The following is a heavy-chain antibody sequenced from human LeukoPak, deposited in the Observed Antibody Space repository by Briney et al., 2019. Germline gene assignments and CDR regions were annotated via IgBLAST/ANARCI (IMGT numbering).Heavy chain of an antibody. V-gene: IGHV4-4*02. CDR3: ARNKESNSWYPVFDY. Sequence: SGTLSLTCDVSGASISSNNWWSWVRQPPGKGLEWIGEIFHGGNTNYNPSLKSRVTISVDKSNNQFSLKLSSVTAADTAVYYCARNKESNSWYPVFDYWGQGTPVTVSS. J-gene: IGHJ4*02. D-gene: IGHD6-13*01. CDR1: GASISSNNW. CDR2: IFHGGNT.